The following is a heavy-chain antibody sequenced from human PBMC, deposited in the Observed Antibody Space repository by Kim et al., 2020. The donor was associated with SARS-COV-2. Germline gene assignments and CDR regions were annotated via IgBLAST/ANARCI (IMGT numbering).Heavy chain of an antibody. CDR2: TYYRSKWYN. D-gene: IGHD4-4*01. V-gene: IGHV6-1*01. CDR3: ARDHQYSVDY. Sequence: SQTLSLTCVISGDNVSGDSVAWNWIRQSPSRCLEWLGRTYYRSKWYNDYAVSVKGRITISPDTSKNHFSLQLNSVTPEDTAVYYCARDHQYSVDYWGQGTLVTVSS. CDR1: GDNVSGDSVA. J-gene: IGHJ4*02.